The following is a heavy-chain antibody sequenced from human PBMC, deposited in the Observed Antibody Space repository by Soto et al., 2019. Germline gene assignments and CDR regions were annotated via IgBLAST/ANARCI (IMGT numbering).Heavy chain of an antibody. Sequence: SGTPSLTCTVSGGSISSSSYYWGWIRQPPGKGLEWIGSIYYSGSTYYNPSLKSRVTISVDTSKNQFSLKLSSVTAADTAVYYCARGVVVVPAAMVIGGWLDPWGQRILVTVSS. D-gene: IGHD2-2*01. CDR1: GGSISSSSYY. CDR3: ARGVVVVPAAMVIGGWLDP. J-gene: IGHJ5*02. CDR2: IYYSGST. V-gene: IGHV4-39*01.